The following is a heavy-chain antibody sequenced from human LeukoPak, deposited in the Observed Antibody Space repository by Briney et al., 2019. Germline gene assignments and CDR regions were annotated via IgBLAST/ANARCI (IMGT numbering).Heavy chain of an antibody. D-gene: IGHD3-22*01. CDR1: GFTFSSYE. J-gene: IGHJ1*01. V-gene: IGHV3-48*03. CDR3: ARAPSEVGGYYPEYFRH. Sequence: GGSLRLSCAASGFTFSSYEIIWLRQAPGRGLEWVSYISSSGSTKYYADSVKGRFTISRDNAKNTVSLQMDSLRAEDTGVYYCARAPSEVGGYYPEYFRHWGQGTLVTVSS. CDR2: ISSSGSTK.